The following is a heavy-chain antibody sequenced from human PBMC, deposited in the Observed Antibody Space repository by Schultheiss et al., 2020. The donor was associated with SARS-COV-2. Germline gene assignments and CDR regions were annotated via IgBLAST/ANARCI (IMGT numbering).Heavy chain of an antibody. CDR2: IYHSGST. CDR1: GGSFSGYY. CDR3: ARLWFGELGDWFDP. D-gene: IGHD3-10*01. V-gene: IGHV4-34*01. J-gene: IGHJ5*02. Sequence: SETLSLTCAVYGGSFSGYYWSWIRQPPGKGLEWIGRIYHSGSTYYNPSLKSRVTISVDTSKNQFSLKLSSVTAADTAVYYCARLWFGELGDWFDPWGQGTLVTVSS.